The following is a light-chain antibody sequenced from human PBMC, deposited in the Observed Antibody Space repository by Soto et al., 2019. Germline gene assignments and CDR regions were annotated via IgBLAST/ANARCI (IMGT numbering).Light chain of an antibody. CDR1: QSVSSN. Sequence: EIVMTHSPSTLSVSAVERATLSFMASQSVSSNLAWYQQKPGQAPRLLIFGVSTRATGIPARFSGSGSGTDFTLTISSLEPEDFAVYYCQQSSNWPPINFGQGTRLEIK. V-gene: IGKV3-15*01. CDR3: QQSSNWPPIN. CDR2: GVS. J-gene: IGKJ5*01.